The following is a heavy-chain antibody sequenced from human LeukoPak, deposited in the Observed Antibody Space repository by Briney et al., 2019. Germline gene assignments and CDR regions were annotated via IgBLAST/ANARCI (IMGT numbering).Heavy chain of an antibody. Sequence: VASVKVSCKASGYTFTSYYMHWVRQAPGQGLEWMGWINPNTGGTYYAEKFQGRVTMTRDTTISTAYMELTRLTSDDTAVYYCASYPRYSSSPPFDYWGQGTLVTVSS. CDR1: GYTFTSYY. V-gene: IGHV1-2*02. D-gene: IGHD6-6*01. J-gene: IGHJ4*02. CDR2: INPNTGGT. CDR3: ASYPRYSSSPPFDY.